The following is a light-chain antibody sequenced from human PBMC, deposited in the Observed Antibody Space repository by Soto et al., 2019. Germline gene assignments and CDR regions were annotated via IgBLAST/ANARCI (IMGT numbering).Light chain of an antibody. J-gene: IGKJ2*01. CDR2: GAS. V-gene: IGKV3-20*01. CDR1: QSVSSSY. Sequence: EIVLTQSPGTLSLSPGERATLSCRASQSVSSSYLAWYQQKPGQAPRLLIYGASSRATGIPDRFSGSGSGTEFPLTIISLEPEDFAVYYCQQYGSSPPYTFGQGTKLEIK. CDR3: QQYGSSPPYT.